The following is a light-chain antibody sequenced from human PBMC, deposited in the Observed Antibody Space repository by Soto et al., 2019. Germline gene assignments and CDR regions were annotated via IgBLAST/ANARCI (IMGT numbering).Light chain of an antibody. CDR3: QQYNSYSWT. V-gene: IGKV1-5*01. CDR2: DAP. CDR1: QSISGW. Sequence: DIQMTQSPSTLSASVGDRVTITCRASQSISGWLAWYQQKPGKAPKLLIYDAPSLESGVPSRFSGSRSGTEFTLTISSLQPDDFATYYCQQYNSYSWTFGQGTKVDIK. J-gene: IGKJ1*01.